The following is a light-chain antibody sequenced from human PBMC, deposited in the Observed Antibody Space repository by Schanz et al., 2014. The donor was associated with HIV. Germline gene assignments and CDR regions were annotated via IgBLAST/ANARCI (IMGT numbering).Light chain of an antibody. J-gene: IGLJ1*01. CDR1: SSDVGGYNY. Sequence: QSALTQPASVSGSPGQSITISCTGTSSDVGGYNYVSWYQHHPGKAPKLLIYDVSNRPSGVSNRFSGFKSGDTASLTISRLQAEDESDYYCSSFTSTSTLVFGTGTKVTVL. V-gene: IGLV2-14*03. CDR3: SSFTSTSTLV. CDR2: DVS.